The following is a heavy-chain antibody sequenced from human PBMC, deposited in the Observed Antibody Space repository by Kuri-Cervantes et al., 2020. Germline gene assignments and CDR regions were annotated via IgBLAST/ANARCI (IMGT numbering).Heavy chain of an antibody. CDR1: GFTFSDYY. CDR3: ARGGIVVVPAAMANFDY. Sequence: GESLKMSCAASGFTFSDYYMSWIRQAPGKGLEWVSYISSSGSTIYYADSVKGRFTISRDNAKNSLYLQMNSLRAEDTAVYYCARGGIVVVPAAMANFDYWGQGTLVTVSS. D-gene: IGHD2-2*01. CDR2: ISSSGSTI. V-gene: IGHV3-11*01. J-gene: IGHJ4*02.